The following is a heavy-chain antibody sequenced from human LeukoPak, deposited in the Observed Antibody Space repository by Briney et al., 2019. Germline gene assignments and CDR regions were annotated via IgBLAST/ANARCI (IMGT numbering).Heavy chain of an antibody. J-gene: IGHJ5*02. Sequence: PGGSLRLSCAASGFTFSSYAMSWVRQAPGKGLEWVSAISGSGGSTYYADSVKGRFTIPRDNSKNTLYLQMNSLRAEDTAVYYCAKAPSYGSGSYYTTWGQGTLVTVSS. V-gene: IGHV3-23*01. D-gene: IGHD3-10*01. CDR1: GFTFSSYA. CDR2: ISGSGGST. CDR3: AKAPSYGSGSYYTT.